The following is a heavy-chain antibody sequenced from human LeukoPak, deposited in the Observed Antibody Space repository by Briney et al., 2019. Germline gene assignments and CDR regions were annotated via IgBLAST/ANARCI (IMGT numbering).Heavy chain of an antibody. CDR2: IYSGGST. CDR1: GFTVSSNY. CDR3: ARDLGPNIAVAGFDY. V-gene: IGHV3-53*01. Sequence: PGGSLRLSCAASGFTVSSNYMSWVRQAPGKGLEWVSVIYSGGSTYYADSVKGRFTISRDNSKNTLYLQMNSLRAEDTAVYYCARDLGPNIAVAGFDYWGQGTLVTVSS. D-gene: IGHD6-19*01. J-gene: IGHJ4*02.